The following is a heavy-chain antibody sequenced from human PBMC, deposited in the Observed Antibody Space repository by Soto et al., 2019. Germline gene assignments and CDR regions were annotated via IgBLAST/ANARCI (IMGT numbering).Heavy chain of an antibody. CDR2: MYISGTS. CDR1: GGSIRDYY. D-gene: IGHD5-12*01. CDR3: ARMYNSGFYRPEGDYYFYGMDV. V-gene: IGHV4-4*07. Sequence: QVQLQESGPGLVKPSETLSVTCSVSGGSIRDYYWAWIRQPAGKGLEWIGRMYISGTSKSNPSLKSRVDLSADTSVTQFSLTLSYVTAADTAIYYCARMYNSGFYRPEGDYYFYGMDVWGQGTTVTVSS. J-gene: IGHJ6*02.